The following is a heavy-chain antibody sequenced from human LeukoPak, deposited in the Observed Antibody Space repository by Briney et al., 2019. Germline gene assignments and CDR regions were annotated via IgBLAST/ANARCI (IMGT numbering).Heavy chain of an antibody. D-gene: IGHD6-13*01. J-gene: IGHJ4*01. Sequence: GGSLRLSCEPSGFTFTRYERNWVRHAPGGGGGWGSYTRESVSAIYYADSVKGPFTISRDTPKNSLCLQMCTLRAADTPMCYSARDGTAAGPYFHLCGQGALVTVSS. CDR1: GFTFTRYE. CDR2: TRESVSAI. CDR3: ARDGTAAGPYFHL. V-gene: IGHV3-48*03.